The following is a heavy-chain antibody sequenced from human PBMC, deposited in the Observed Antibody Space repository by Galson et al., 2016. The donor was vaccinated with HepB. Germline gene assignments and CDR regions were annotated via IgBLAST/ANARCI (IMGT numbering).Heavy chain of an antibody. Sequence: SVKVSCKASGGSFSRNAISWVRQAPGQGLEWMGGIIPSFGTPTYAQKFQGRLTISASEFTSTGYMGLNSLRSEDTAVYYCARGLGKFWYFDLWGRGTLVTVSS. CDR2: IIPSFGTP. D-gene: IGHD1-1*01. CDR1: GGSFSRNA. J-gene: IGHJ2*01. CDR3: ARGLGKFWYFDL. V-gene: IGHV1-69*13.